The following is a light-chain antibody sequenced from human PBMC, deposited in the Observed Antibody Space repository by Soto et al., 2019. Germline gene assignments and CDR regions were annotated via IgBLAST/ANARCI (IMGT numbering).Light chain of an antibody. CDR2: DAS. V-gene: IGKV3-15*01. Sequence: VMTQSPATLSVSPGERATLSCRASQSVSSKLAWYQQKPGQAPRRLIYDASTRATGIPARFSGSGSGTEFTLTISSLQSEDFAVYYCQQYNNWSAFGQGTKVEIK. CDR3: QQYNNWSA. CDR1: QSVSSK. J-gene: IGKJ1*01.